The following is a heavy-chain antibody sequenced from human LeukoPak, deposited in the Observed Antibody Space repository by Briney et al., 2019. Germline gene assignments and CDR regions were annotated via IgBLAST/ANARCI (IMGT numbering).Heavy chain of an antibody. J-gene: IGHJ4*02. V-gene: IGHV1-8*03. CDR3: ARGRTHRRLWLGESTGGPFDY. CDR2: MNPNSGNT. CDR1: GYTFTSYD. D-gene: IGHD3-10*01. Sequence: ASVKVSCKASGYTFTSYDINWVRQATGQGLEWMGWMNPNSGNTGYAQKFQGRVTITRNTSISTAYMELSSLRSDDTAVYYCARGRTHRRLWLGESTGGPFDYWGQGTLVTVSS.